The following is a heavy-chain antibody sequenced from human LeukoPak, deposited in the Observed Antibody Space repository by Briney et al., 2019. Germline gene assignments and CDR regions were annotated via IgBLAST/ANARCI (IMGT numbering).Heavy chain of an antibody. CDR1: GGSISTHY. V-gene: IGHV4-4*07. J-gene: IGHJ4*02. Sequence: SETLSLTCTVSGGSISTHYWSWIRQPAGKGLEWIGRISTTGSTNYNPSLKSRVNMSIDTSKNQFSLKLSSVTAADTAVYYCAREVEMATQFDYWGQGTLVTVSS. CDR2: ISTTGST. D-gene: IGHD5-24*01. CDR3: AREVEMATQFDY.